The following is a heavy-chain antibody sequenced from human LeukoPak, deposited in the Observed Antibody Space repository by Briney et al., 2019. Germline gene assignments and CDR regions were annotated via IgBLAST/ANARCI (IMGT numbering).Heavy chain of an antibody. Sequence: GGSLRLSCAASGFTFSSFGMHWVRQAPGQGLEWVAYIRYDGSNNYYADSVKGRFTISRDNAKNSLYLQMNSLRAEDTAVYYCARDFSGTSGYYGAFDIWGQGTMVTVSS. CDR2: IRYDGSNN. J-gene: IGHJ3*02. D-gene: IGHD3-3*01. V-gene: IGHV3-30*02. CDR3: ARDFSGTSGYYGAFDI. CDR1: GFTFSSFG.